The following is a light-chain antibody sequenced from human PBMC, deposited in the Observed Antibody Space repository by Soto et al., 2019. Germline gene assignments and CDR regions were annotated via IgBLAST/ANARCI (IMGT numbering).Light chain of an antibody. CDR1: QSVSSSY. V-gene: IGKV3-20*01. CDR3: QQYGSSQYT. Sequence: EIVLTQSPGTLSLSPGERATLSCRASQSVSSSYLAWYQQKPGQSPRLVIYGGSTRAIGIPARFSGSGSGTDFTLTISRLEPEDFAIYYCQQYGSSQYTFGQGTKVDIK. J-gene: IGKJ2*01. CDR2: GGS.